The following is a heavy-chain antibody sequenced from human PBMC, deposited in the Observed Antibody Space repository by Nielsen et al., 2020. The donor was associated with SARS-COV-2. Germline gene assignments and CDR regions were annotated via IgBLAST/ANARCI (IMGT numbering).Heavy chain of an antibody. D-gene: IGHD2-15*01. J-gene: IGHJ6*02. CDR1: GGSFSSYA. CDR3: ARVKGTNGGSYLDV. CDR2: ILPLLDMA. V-gene: IGHV1-69*04. Sequence: SVQVSCKASGGSFSSYAISWVRQAPGQGLEWMGRILPLLDMADHGQQFQGRVTITADKSTSTAYMELSSLRYEDTAVYYCARVKGTNGGSYLDVWGQGTAVTVSS.